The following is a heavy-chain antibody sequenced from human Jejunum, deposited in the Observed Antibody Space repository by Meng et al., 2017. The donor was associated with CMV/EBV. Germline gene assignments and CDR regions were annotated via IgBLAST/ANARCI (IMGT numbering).Heavy chain of an antibody. CDR3: ARVEVGIISGDY. CDR1: GITFTNYC. J-gene: IGHJ4*02. Sequence: VKLFQSGGEGKKPGASLMVSCKASGITFTNYCLTWVLQAPVQGFEWMGWISAYNGNTNYAQTIQGRVTMTSDTSTSTAYMELKSLRSDDTAVYYCARVEVGIISGDYWGQGTLVTVSS. CDR2: ISAYNGNT. V-gene: IGHV1-18*01. D-gene: IGHD3-3*01.